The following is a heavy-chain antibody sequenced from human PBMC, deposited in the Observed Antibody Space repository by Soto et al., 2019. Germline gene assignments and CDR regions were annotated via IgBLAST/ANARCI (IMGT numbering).Heavy chain of an antibody. J-gene: IGHJ6*02. V-gene: IGHV1-18*04. D-gene: IGHD4-17*01. CDR2: ISANSGNT. Sequence: ASVKVSCKASGYIFTSYGMNWVRQAPGQGLEWMGWISANSGNTNYAQKLQGRVTMTTDPSTSTAYMELRSLRSDDTAVYYCAIGQHYVADFYYYGFDVWGQGTMVTVSS. CDR1: GYIFTSYG. CDR3: AIGQHYVADFYYYGFDV.